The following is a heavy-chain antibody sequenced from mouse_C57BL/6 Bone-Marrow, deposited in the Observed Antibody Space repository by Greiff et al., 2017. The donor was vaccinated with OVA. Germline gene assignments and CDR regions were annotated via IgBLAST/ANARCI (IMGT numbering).Heavy chain of an antibody. CDR2: IYPSDSET. V-gene: IGHV1-61*01. CDR3: ATANWAYWYFDV. D-gene: IGHD4-1*01. CDR1: GYTFTSYW. J-gene: IGHJ1*03. Sequence: QVQLQQPGAELVRPGSSVKLSCKASGYTFTSYWMDWVKQRPGQGLEWIGNIYPSDSETHYNQKFKDKATLTVDKSSSTAYMQLSSLTSEDSAVDYCATANWAYWYFDVWGTGTTVTVSS.